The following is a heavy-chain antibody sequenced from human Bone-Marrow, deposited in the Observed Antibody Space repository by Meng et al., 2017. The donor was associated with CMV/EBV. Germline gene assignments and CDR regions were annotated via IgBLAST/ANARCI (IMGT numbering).Heavy chain of an antibody. Sequence: SETLSLTCTVSTYSISSGYYWGWIRQPPGKGLEWLGTTYHSGISFFNPSLKSRLTMSVDTSKNQFSLRLSSVTAADTAMYYCVLSKGTALISNWAQGTPVTVSS. CDR2: TYHSGIS. V-gene: IGHV4-38-2*02. CDR3: VLSKGTALISN. D-gene: IGHD2-8*01. CDR1: TYSISSGYY. J-gene: IGHJ4*02.